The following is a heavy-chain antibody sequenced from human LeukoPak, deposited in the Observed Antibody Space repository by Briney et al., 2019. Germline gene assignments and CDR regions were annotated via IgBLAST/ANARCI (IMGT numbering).Heavy chain of an antibody. D-gene: IGHD1/OR15-1a*01. CDR1: GFTFSSYA. V-gene: IGHV3-23*01. J-gene: IGHJ4*02. CDR3: AKDRVSNNDY. Sequence: GGSLRLSCAASGFTFSSYAMSWVRQAPGKGLEWVSGISGSDGSTNYADSVKGRFTISRENSKNTLYLQMNSLRAEDTAVYYCAKDRVSNNDYWGQGTLVTVSS. CDR2: ISGSDGST.